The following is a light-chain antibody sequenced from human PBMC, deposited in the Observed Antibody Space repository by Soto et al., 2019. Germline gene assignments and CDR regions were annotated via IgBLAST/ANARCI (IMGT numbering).Light chain of an antibody. Sequence: DIQMTQSPSTLSASVGDRVTVTCRASQSISSWLAWYQQKPGKAPKLLIYKASSLESGVPSRFSGSGSGTEFSLSISSLQPDDFATYYCQQYNSYPYTFGQGTKLEIK. V-gene: IGKV1-5*03. J-gene: IGKJ2*01. CDR2: KAS. CDR1: QSISSW. CDR3: QQYNSYPYT.